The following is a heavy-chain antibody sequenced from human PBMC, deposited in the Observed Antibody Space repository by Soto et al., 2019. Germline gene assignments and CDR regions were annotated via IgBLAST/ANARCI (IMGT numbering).Heavy chain of an antibody. V-gene: IGHV1-18*04. CDR2: ISAYNGNT. D-gene: IGHD3-16*01. CDR1: GYTFTTYA. CDR3: ARELTYSWTGEYYFDY. J-gene: IGHJ4*02. Sequence: QVQLVQSGAEVKKPGASVKVSCKASGYTFTTYAISWVRQAPGQGLEWMGWISAYNGNTNYAEKLQGRVTMTTDTSTSTAYMELRSLRSDDTAVYYCARELTYSWTGEYYFDYWGQGSPVTVSS.